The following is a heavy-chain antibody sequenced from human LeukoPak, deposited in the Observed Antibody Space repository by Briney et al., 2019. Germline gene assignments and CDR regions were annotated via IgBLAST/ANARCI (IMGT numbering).Heavy chain of an antibody. V-gene: IGHV1-8*01. CDR1: GYTFTGYD. CDR3: ARGMYYYDSSGYFYGMDV. D-gene: IGHD3-22*01. Sequence: GASVKVSCKASGYTFTGYDINWVRQATGQGLEWMGWMNPNSGNTSYAQKFQGRVTMTRNTSISTAYMELSSLRSEDTAVYYCARGMYYYDSSGYFYGMDVWGQGTTVTVSS. CDR2: MNPNSGNT. J-gene: IGHJ6*02.